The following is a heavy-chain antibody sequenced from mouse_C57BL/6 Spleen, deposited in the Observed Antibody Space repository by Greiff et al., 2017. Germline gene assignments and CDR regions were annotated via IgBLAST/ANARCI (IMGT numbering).Heavy chain of an antibody. CDR1: GYTFTSYW. J-gene: IGHJ4*01. CDR2: IDPSDSDT. D-gene: IGHD1-1*01. Sequence: QVQLQQPGAELVRPGSSVKLSCKASGYTFTSYWMHWVKQRPIQGLEWIGNIDPSDSDTHYNQKFKDKATLTVDKSSSTAYMQLSSLTSEDSAVYYCARSSNYAMDDWGQGTSVTVSS. V-gene: IGHV1-52*01. CDR3: ARSSNYAMDD.